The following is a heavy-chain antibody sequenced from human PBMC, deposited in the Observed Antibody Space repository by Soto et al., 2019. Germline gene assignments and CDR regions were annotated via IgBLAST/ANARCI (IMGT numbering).Heavy chain of an antibody. J-gene: IGHJ4*02. CDR1: GFTFSIYA. D-gene: IGHD6-19*01. V-gene: IGHV3-30*18. CDR3: AKDRGTRRQWLIDPFDC. Sequence: QVQLVESGGGVVQPGRSLRVSCAASGFTFSIYAMHWVRQAPGTGLEWVAVISYDGTKTYYADSVKGRFTISRDNSKNRVYLQMNSLRDEDTAVYYCAKDRGTRRQWLIDPFDCWGQGTLVTVPP. CDR2: ISYDGTKT.